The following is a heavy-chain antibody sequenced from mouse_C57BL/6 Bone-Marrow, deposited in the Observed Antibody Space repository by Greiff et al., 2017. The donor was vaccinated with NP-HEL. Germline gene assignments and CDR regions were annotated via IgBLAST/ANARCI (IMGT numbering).Heavy chain of an antibody. CDR1: GFTFSSYA. D-gene: IGHD2-1*01. V-gene: IGHV5-4*03. CDR3: ARVYYYYAMDY. Sequence: EVKLMDSGGGLVKPGGSLKLSCAASGFTFSSYAMSWVRQTPEKRLEWVATISDGGSYTYYPDNVKGRFTISRDNAKNNLYLQMSHLKSEDTAMYYCARVYYYYAMDYWGQGTSVTVSS. J-gene: IGHJ4*01. CDR2: ISDGGSYT.